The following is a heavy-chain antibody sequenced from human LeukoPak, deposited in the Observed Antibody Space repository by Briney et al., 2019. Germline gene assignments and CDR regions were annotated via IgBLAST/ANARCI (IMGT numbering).Heavy chain of an antibody. CDR2: ISSSGST. V-gene: IGHV4-61*02. D-gene: IGHD3-22*01. J-gene: IGHJ5*02. Sequence: SETLSLTCTVSGGSISSGDYYWSWIRQPAGKGLEWIGRISSSGSTNYNPSLKSRVTISVDTSKNQFSLKLSSVTAADTAVYYCASQTYYYDSSGYYFNWFDPWGQGTLVTVSS. CDR3: ASQTYYYDSSGYYFNWFDP. CDR1: GGSISSGDYY.